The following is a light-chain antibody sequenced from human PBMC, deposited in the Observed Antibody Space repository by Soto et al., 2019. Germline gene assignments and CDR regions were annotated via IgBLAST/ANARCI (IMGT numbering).Light chain of an antibody. CDR2: DTS. CDR3: QQGFTAPPWT. J-gene: IGKJ1*01. CDR1: QTINNY. V-gene: IGKV1-39*01. Sequence: DIQMTQSPSSLSASVGDRVTITCRSSQTINNYLNWYQQIPGRAPKLLIYDTSSLQTGVPSRFSGSGSGTVFTLTISSLQPEDLAIYYCQQGFTAPPWTFGQGTKVELK.